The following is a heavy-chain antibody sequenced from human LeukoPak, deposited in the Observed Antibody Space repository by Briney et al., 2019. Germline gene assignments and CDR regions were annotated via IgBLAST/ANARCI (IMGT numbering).Heavy chain of an antibody. CDR2: INHSGST. J-gene: IGHJ2*01. D-gene: IGHD4-17*01. Sequence: SETLSLTCTVSGGSISSYYWSWIRQPPGKGLEWIGEINHSGSTNYNPSPKSRVTISVDTSKNQFSLKLSSVTAADTAVYYCARAPPKLTTVTTYWYFDLWGRGTLVTVSS. CDR3: ARAPPKLTTVTTYWYFDL. V-gene: IGHV4-34*01. CDR1: GGSISSYY.